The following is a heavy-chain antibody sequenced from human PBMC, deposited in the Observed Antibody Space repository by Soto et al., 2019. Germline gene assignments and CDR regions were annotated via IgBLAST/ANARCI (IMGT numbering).Heavy chain of an antibody. Sequence: QVQLVESGGGVVQPGRSLRLSCAASGFSFSNNGMHWVRQAPGKGLEWVAIISYDGSKKYYADSVKGRFTISRDNSKNTLYLQMNSLRVEDTVVYYCAKDRVESGLGEIDYWGQGTLVTVSS. V-gene: IGHV3-30*18. J-gene: IGHJ4*02. CDR3: AKDRVESGLGEIDY. CDR1: GFSFSNNG. D-gene: IGHD3-16*01. CDR2: ISYDGSKK.